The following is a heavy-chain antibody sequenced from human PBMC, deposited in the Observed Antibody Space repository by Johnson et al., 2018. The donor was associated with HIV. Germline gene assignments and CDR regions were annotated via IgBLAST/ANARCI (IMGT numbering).Heavy chain of an antibody. CDR1: GFTFSSYA. Sequence: QLVESGGGVVQPGRSLRLSCAASGFTFSSYAMHWVRQAPGKGLEWVSVISYDGSNNYYADSVKGRFTISRDNSKNTLYLQMNSLRAEDTAVYYCARLAWELGAFDIWGQGTMVTVSS. V-gene: IGHV3-30*14. D-gene: IGHD1-26*01. J-gene: IGHJ3*02. CDR2: ISYDGSNN. CDR3: ARLAWELGAFDI.